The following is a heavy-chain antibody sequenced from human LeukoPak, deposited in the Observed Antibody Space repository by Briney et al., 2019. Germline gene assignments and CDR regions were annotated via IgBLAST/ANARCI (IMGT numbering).Heavy chain of an antibody. Sequence: SGGSLRPSCAASGFTVSSNYMSWVRQAPVKGLEWVSVIYSGGSTYYADSVKGRFTISRDNSKNTLYLQMNSLRAEDTAVYYCETLHDYGGYWGQGTLVTVSS. J-gene: IGHJ4*02. CDR1: GFTVSSNY. CDR2: IYSGGST. V-gene: IGHV3-53*01. CDR3: ETLHDYGGY. D-gene: IGHD5-24*01.